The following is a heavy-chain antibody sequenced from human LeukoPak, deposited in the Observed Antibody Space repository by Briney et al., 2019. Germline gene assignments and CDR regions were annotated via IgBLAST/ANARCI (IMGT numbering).Heavy chain of an antibody. CDR2: IYSGGYT. V-gene: IGHV3-66*01. Sequence: GGSLRLSCVTSGFIFSDYYMSWIRQAPGKGLEWVSIIYSGGYTDYADSVKGRFTISRDNSKNTLDLQMNSLRAEDTAVYYCARRLEYSGSKGVFDYWGQGTLVTVSS. J-gene: IGHJ4*02. CDR1: GFIFSDYY. CDR3: ARRLEYSGSKGVFDY. D-gene: IGHD1-26*01.